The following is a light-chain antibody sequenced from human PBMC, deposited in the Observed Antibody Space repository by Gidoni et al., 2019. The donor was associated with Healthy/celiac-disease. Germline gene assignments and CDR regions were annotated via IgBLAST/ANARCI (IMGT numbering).Light chain of an antibody. Sequence: QSALTQPPSASGSPGQSVTISCTGTSRDIGGYDYVSWYQQHPGKAPKLIIYEVSKRPSGVPDRFSGSKSGNTASLTVSGLQAEDEADYSCSSYVHNDNCVFGAGTKVTVL. V-gene: IGLV2-8*01. CDR2: EVS. J-gene: IGLJ1*01. CDR3: SSYVHNDNCV. CDR1: SRDIGGYDY.